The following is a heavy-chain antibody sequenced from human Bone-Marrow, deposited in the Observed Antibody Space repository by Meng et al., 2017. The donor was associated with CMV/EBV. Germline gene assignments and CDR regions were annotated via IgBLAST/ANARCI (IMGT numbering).Heavy chain of an antibody. V-gene: IGHV4-4*02. J-gene: IGHJ4*02. CDR3: ARLGGVGYCSSTSCYTFHYFDY. CDR1: GGSISSSNW. D-gene: IGHD2-2*02. Sequence: SETLSLTCAVSGGSISSSNWWSWVRQPPGKGLEWIGEIYHSGSTNYNPSLKSRVTISVDTSKNQFSLKLSSVTAADTAVYYCARLGGVGYCSSTSCYTFHYFDYWGQGTLVTVSS. CDR2: IYHSGST.